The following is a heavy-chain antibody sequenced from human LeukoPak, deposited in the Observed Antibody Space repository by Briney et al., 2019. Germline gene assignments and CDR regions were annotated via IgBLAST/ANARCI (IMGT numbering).Heavy chain of an antibody. CDR2: IYYSGST. J-gene: IGHJ4*02. D-gene: IGHD3-10*01. Sequence: SETLSLTCTVSGGSISSSSYYWGWIRQPPGKGLEWIGSIYYSGSTYYNPSLKSRVTISIDTSKNQFSLKLSSVTAADTAVYYCASLFRGGWVDYWGQGTLVTVSS. CDR1: GGSISSSSYY. V-gene: IGHV4-39*07. CDR3: ASLFRGGWVDY.